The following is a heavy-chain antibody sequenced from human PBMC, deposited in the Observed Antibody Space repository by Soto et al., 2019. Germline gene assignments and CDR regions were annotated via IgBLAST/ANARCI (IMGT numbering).Heavy chain of an antibody. J-gene: IGHJ4*02. CDR1: GGSISSGGYY. V-gene: IGHV4-31*03. Sequence: QVQLQESGPGLVKPSQTLSLTCTVSGGSISSGGYYWSWVRQHPGKGREWIGYIYHSGTTYYNPSLKSRVIIAVDTSKNKFSLKLSSVTAAATGVYYCARDPMRYRTYFDYWGRRSMVTVSS. CDR2: IYHSGTT. CDR3: ARDPMRYRTYFDY. D-gene: IGHD1-1*01.